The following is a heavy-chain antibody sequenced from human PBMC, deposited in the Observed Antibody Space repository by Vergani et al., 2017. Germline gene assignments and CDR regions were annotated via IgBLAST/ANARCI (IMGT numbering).Heavy chain of an antibody. CDR3: ARGSVIDTIFGVVSYFDY. CDR1: GGSISSYY. D-gene: IGHD3-3*01. V-gene: IGHV4-59*01. Sequence: QVQLQESGPGLVKPSETLSLTCTVSGGSISSYYWSWIRQPPGKGLEWIGYIYYSGSTNYNPSLKSRVTISVATSKNQFSLKLSSVTAADTAVYYCARGSVIDTIFGVVSYFDYWGQGTLVTVSS. J-gene: IGHJ4*02. CDR2: IYYSGST.